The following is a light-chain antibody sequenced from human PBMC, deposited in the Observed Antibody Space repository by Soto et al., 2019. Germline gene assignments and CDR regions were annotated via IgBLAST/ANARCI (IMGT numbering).Light chain of an antibody. V-gene: IGLV2-8*01. CDR2: EVS. J-gene: IGLJ3*02. CDR1: SSDVGGYNY. CDR3: NSYAGSNNGV. Sequence: QSALTQPPSASGSPGQSVTISCTGTSSDVGGYNYVSWYQQHPGKVPKLMIYEVSKRPSGVPDRFSGSKSGNTASLTVSGLQAEDEADYYCNSYAGSNNGVFGGGTKVTVL.